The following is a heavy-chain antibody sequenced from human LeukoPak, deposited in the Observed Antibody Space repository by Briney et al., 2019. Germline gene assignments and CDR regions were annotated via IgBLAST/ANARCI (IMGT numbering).Heavy chain of an antibody. CDR3: ARDFRSRLSWLAAFDI. J-gene: IGHJ3*02. Sequence: PSETLSLTCTVSGGSISSYYWSWIRQPPGKGLEWIGYIYYSGSTNYNPSLKSRVTISVDTSKNQFSLKLSSVTAADTAVYYCARDFRSRLSWLAAFDIWGQGTMVTVSS. CDR2: IYYSGST. D-gene: IGHD3-16*02. V-gene: IGHV4-59*01. CDR1: GGSISSYY.